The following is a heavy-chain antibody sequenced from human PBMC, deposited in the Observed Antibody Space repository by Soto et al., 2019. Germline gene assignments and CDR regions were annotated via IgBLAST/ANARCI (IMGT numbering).Heavy chain of an antibody. CDR3: ARGGSSSDNGMDV. CDR2: ISSRSYTI. CDR1: GFSFSTYS. V-gene: IGHV3-48*02. D-gene: IGHD6-6*01. Sequence: VQLVESGGGLVQHGGSLRLSCAASGFSFSTYSMNWVRQAPGKGLEWVSYISSRSYTIYYVDSVKGRFTISRYNANNSLYLQMNSPRDEDTAVYYCARGGSSSDNGMDVWGQGTTVTVSS. J-gene: IGHJ6*02.